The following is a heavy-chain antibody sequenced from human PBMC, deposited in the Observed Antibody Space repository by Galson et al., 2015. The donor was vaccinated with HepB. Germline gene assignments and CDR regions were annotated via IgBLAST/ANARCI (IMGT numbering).Heavy chain of an antibody. J-gene: IGHJ2*01. V-gene: IGHV4-34*01. CDR1: GGSFSGYY. CDR2: INHRGTT. CDR3: ARTSDYGDYADWYFDL. Sequence: ETLSLTCAVYGGSFSGYYWNWIRQPPGRGLEWIGEINHRGTTRSNPSLKSRVTLSVDTSKSQCSLNLIYVTAADTAVYYCARTSDYGDYADWYFDLWGRGTLVTVSS. D-gene: IGHD4-17*01.